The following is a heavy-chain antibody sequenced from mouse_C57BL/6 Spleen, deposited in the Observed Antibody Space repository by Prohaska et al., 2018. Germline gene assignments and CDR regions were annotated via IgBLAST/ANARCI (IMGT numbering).Heavy chain of an antibody. CDR1: GYTFTSFG. D-gene: IGHD2-5*01. J-gene: IGHJ3*01. CDR2: IYIGNGYT. V-gene: IGHV1-58*01. CDR3: ARWDSNSSWFAY. Sequence: GSSVKMSCKTSGYTFTSFGINWVKQRPGQGLEWIGYIYIGNGYTEYNEKFKGKATLTVNKSSSTAYMELRSLTSEDSAVYFCARWDSNSSWFAYWGQGTLVTVSA.